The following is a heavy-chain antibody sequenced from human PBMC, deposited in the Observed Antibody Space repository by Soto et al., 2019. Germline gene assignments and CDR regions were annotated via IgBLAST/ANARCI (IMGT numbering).Heavy chain of an antibody. Sequence: EVQLVESGGGLVQPGGSLRLSCAASGVTVNSKYMSWVRQAPGKGLEWVSVIYSGGSTYYADSVKGRFTISRDNSKNTLYLQMNSLRAEDTAVYYCARHGYNYGGGYFDYWGQGTLVTVSS. CDR2: IYSGGST. D-gene: IGHD5-18*01. CDR3: ARHGYNYGGGYFDY. V-gene: IGHV3-66*04. J-gene: IGHJ4*02. CDR1: GVTVNSKY.